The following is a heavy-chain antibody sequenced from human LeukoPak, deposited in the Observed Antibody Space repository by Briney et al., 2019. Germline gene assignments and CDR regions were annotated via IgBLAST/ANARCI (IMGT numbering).Heavy chain of an antibody. Sequence: PGGSLRLSCAASGFTFSTCAMGWVRQAPGKGLGWVSAISGSGGITFYAGSVKGRFTISRDNSKNTVYLQMSGLRAEDTALYYCAKAHCSPTSCSRIDYWGQGTLVTVSS. CDR1: GFTFSTCA. V-gene: IGHV3-23*01. CDR2: ISGSGGIT. J-gene: IGHJ4*02. D-gene: IGHD2-2*01. CDR3: AKAHCSPTSCSRIDY.